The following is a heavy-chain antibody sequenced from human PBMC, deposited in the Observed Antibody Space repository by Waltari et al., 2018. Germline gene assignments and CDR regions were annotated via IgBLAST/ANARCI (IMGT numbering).Heavy chain of an antibody. Sequence: QVQLQESGPGLVKPSETLSLTCTVSGGSISSYYWRWIRQPPGKGLEWVGYIYTSGSTNYNPSLKSRVTISVDTSKNQFSLKLSSVTAADTAVYYCARSASSSWSGYYYYMDVWGKGTTVTVSS. CDR2: IYTSGST. J-gene: IGHJ6*03. CDR3: ARSASSSWSGYYYYMDV. V-gene: IGHV4-4*09. D-gene: IGHD6-13*01. CDR1: GGSISSYY.